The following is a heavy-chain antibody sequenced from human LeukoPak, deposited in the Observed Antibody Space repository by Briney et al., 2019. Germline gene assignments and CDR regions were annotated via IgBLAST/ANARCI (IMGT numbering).Heavy chain of an antibody. Sequence: SQTLSLTCAVSGGSVSSSGYCWSFIQQPPKKGLEMGGYLYHRGTTYYTPSLKRRVTILVDSSNNHFSLLPSSVTPADTAVYYCARGADSNYDILTSYSRIYFDYWGQGPLVTVSS. CDR1: GGSVSSSGYC. D-gene: IGHD3-9*01. CDR2: LYHRGTT. V-gene: IGHV4-30-2*01. J-gene: IGHJ4*02. CDR3: ARGADSNYDILTSYSRIYFDY.